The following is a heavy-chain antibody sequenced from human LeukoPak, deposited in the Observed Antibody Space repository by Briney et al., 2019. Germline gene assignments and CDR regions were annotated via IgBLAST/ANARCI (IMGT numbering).Heavy chain of an antibody. CDR2: IRGDGRTT. V-gene: IGHV3-43*02. D-gene: IGHD6-19*01. CDR1: GFTFGDYA. Sequence: GGSLRLSCAASGFTFGDYAMHWVRQAPGKGLEWVSLIRGDGRTTSYAGSVKGRFTISRDNSKNSLYLQMSSLRGEDTAMYYCAKDAVAGTWLHYWGQGTLITVSS. CDR3: AKDAVAGTWLHY. J-gene: IGHJ4*02.